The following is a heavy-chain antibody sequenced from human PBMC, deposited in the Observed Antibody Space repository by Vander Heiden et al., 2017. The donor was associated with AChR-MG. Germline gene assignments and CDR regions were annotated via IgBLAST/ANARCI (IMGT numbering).Heavy chain of an antibody. CDR2: IIPIFGTA. D-gene: IGHD3-10*01. CDR1: GGTFSSYA. Sequence: QVQLVQSGAEVKKPGSSVKVSCKASGGTFSSYAISWVRQAPGQGLEWMGGIIPIFGTANYAQKCQGRVTITADKSTSTAYMELSSLRSEDTAVYYCAREDYYGSGMEGGWFDPWGQGTLVTVSS. V-gene: IGHV1-69*06. CDR3: AREDYYGSGMEGGWFDP. J-gene: IGHJ5*02.